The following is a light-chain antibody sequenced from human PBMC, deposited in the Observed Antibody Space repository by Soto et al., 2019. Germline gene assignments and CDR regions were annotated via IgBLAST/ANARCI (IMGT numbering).Light chain of an antibody. CDR1: QSVSSY. Sequence: DIVLTQSPATLSLSPGERATLSCRASQSVSSYLAWYQQKPGQAPRLLIYDASNRATGIPVRFSGSGSGTDFTLTISSLGPEDSAVYYCHQRINWPRTFGQGTKLEIK. CDR3: HQRINWPRT. J-gene: IGKJ2*01. CDR2: DAS. V-gene: IGKV3-11*01.